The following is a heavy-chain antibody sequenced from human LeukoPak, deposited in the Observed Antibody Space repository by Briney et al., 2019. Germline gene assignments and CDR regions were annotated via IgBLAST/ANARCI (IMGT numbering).Heavy chain of an antibody. CDR3: ATGYYDSSGYSYQFDP. V-gene: IGHV1-24*01. D-gene: IGHD3-22*01. Sequence: GASMKVSCKVSGYTLTELSMHWVRQAPGKGLEWMGGFDPEDGETIYAQKFQGRVTMTEDTSTDTAYMELSSLRSEDTAVYYCATGYYDSSGYSYQFDPWGQGTLVTVSS. CDR2: FDPEDGET. CDR1: GYTLTELS. J-gene: IGHJ5*02.